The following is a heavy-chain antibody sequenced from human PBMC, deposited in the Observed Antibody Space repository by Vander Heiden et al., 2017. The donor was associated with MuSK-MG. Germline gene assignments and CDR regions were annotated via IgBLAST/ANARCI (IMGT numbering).Heavy chain of an antibody. Sequence: EVQLLESGGGLVQPGGSLRLSCAASGFTFSSYVLSWVRQAPGKGLEWVSTVSGSGGNTHYADSVKGRVAISRDSSKNTLYLEMNSLRADETAVYYCAKDVQVGAENSYGFAFDYWGQGTLVTVSS. CDR2: VSGSGGNT. J-gene: IGHJ4*02. D-gene: IGHD5-18*01. V-gene: IGHV3-23*01. CDR1: GFTFSSYV. CDR3: AKDVQVGAENSYGFAFDY.